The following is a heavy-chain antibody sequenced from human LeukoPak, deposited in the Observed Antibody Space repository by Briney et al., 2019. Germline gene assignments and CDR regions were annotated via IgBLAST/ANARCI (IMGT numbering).Heavy chain of an antibody. CDR1: GYTSTSYG. Sequence: ASVKVSCKASGYTSTSYGISWVRQAPGQGLEWMGWISAYNGNTNYAQKLQGRVTMTTDTSTSTAYMELRSLRSDDTAVYYCARVEDWSYSSSPHDYWGQGTLVTVSS. D-gene: IGHD6-6*01. CDR3: ARVEDWSYSSSPHDY. J-gene: IGHJ4*02. V-gene: IGHV1-18*01. CDR2: ISAYNGNT.